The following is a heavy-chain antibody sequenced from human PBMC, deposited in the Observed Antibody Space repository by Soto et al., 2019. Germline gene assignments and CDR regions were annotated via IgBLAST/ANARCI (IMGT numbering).Heavy chain of an antibody. J-gene: IGHJ6*02. Sequence: SETLSLTCTVSGGSISSYYWSWIRQPPGKGLEWIGYIYYSGSANYNPSLKSRVTISVDTSKNQFSLKLSSVTAADTAVYYCARIGIAAAGRDYYYGMDVWGQGTMVTAP. V-gene: IGHV4-59*01. CDR2: IYYSGSA. D-gene: IGHD6-13*01. CDR3: ARIGIAAAGRDYYYGMDV. CDR1: GGSISSYY.